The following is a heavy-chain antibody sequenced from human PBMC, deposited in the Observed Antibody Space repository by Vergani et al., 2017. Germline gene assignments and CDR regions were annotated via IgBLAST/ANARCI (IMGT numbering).Heavy chain of an antibody. V-gene: IGHV3-23*01. J-gene: IGHJ1*01. CDR1: GFPFDTYT. CDR3: TTAWGLYYLHGEYFQY. D-gene: IGHD3-10*01. CDR2: ISSGGGDI. Sequence: EVQLLESGGGLVKPGGSRRLSCVGAGFPFDTYTMAYVRQAPGKGLEGVATISSGGGDIFYADSGKGRFTIARDNSKTTLFLQMNSLKDEDTAVYYCTTAWGLYYLHGEYFQYWGRGTLVSVSS.